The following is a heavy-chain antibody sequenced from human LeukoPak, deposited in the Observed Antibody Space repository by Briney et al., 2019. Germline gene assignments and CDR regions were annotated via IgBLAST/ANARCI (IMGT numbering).Heavy chain of an antibody. CDR3: VRFPRRFDCGGDCYSAFDI. V-gene: IGHV3-7*05. CDR2: IKEDGSEK. D-gene: IGHD2-21*02. CDR1: GFTFSSYW. Sequence: GGSLRLSCAASGFTFSSYWMSWVRQAPGKGLEWVANIKEDGSEKNCVDSVKGRFTISRDNSRNTLYLQMNSLRVEDTAVYYCVRFPRRFDCGGDCYSAFDIWGQGTMVTVSS. J-gene: IGHJ3*02.